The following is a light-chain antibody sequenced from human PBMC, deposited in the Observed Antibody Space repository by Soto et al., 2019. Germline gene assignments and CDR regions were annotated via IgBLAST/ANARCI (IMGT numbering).Light chain of an antibody. J-gene: IGLJ1*01. CDR1: RSNIGSNT. V-gene: IGLV1-44*01. CDR2: NKS. CDR3: AAWDDSLHGYV. Sequence: SVLTQSPSVSATPGQRVTISCSGGRSNIGSNTVNWYQQFPGTAPKLLIYNKSQRPSGVPDRFSGPKSGTSASLAISGLQSEDEAEYYCAAWDDSLHGYVFGTGTKVTV.